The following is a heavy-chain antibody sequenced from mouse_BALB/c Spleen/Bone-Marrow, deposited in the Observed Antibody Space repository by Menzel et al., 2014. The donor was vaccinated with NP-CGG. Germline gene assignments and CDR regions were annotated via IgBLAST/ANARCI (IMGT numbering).Heavy chain of an antibody. Sequence: EVQRVESGGGLVQPGGSMKLSCVASGFTFSDAWMDWVRQSPEKGLEWVAEVRSKPNNHATYYAESVKGRFTISRDDSKSSVFLQMNSLRAEDTGIYYCMDGNLFAYWGQGTLVTVSA. V-gene: IGHV6-6*01. CDR1: GFTFSDAW. J-gene: IGHJ3*01. CDR2: VRSKPNNHAT. D-gene: IGHD2-1*01. CDR3: MDGNLFAY.